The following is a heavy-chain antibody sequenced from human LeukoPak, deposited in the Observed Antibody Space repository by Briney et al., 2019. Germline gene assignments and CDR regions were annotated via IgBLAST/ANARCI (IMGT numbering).Heavy chain of an antibody. CDR2: IIPIFGTA. D-gene: IGHD5-12*01. CDR3: ARDLSGYSGYVADP. V-gene: IGHV1-69*13. Sequence: ASVKVSCTASGGTFSSYAISWVRQAPGQGLEWMGGIIPIFGTANYAQKFQGRVTITADESTSTAYMELSSLRSEDTAVYYCARDLSGYSGYVADPWGQGTLVTVSS. CDR1: GGTFSSYA. J-gene: IGHJ5*02.